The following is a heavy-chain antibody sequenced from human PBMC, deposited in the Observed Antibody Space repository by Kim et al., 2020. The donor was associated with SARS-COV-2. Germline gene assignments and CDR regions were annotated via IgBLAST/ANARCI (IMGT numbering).Heavy chain of an antibody. J-gene: IGHJ2*01. CDR1: GGSISSYY. D-gene: IGHD3-22*01. CDR2: IYYSGST. CDR3: ARANDSSLSYWYFDL. Sequence: SETLSLTCTVSGGSISSYYWSWIRQPPGKGLEWIGYIYYSGSTNYNPSLKSRVTISVDTSKNQFSLKLSSVTAADTAVYYCARANDSSLSYWYFDLWGRGTLVTVSS. V-gene: IGHV4-59*01.